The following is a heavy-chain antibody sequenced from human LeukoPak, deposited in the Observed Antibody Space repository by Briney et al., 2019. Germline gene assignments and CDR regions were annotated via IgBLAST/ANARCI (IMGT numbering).Heavy chain of an antibody. V-gene: IGHV4-30-4*01. D-gene: IGHD3-22*01. CDR2: IYYSGST. J-gene: IGHJ4*02. Sequence: SQTLSLTCTVSGGSISSGDYYWSWIRQPPGKGLEWIGYIYYSGSTYYNPSLKSRVTISVDTSKNQFSLKLSSVTAADTAVYYCARARYYYDSSGYVDYWGQGTLVTVSS. CDR3: ARARYYYDSSGYVDY. CDR1: GGSISSGDYY.